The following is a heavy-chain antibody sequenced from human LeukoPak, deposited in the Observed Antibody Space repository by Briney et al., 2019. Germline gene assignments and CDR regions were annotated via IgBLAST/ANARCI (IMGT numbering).Heavy chain of an antibody. D-gene: IGHD3-10*01. V-gene: IGHV4-61*08. CDR1: GGSISSGGYY. CDR2: IYYSGST. J-gene: IGHJ5*02. Sequence: PSETLSLTCTVSGGSISSGGYYWSWIRQHPGKGLEWIGYIYYSGSTNYNPSLKSRVTISVDTSKNQFSLKLSSVTAADTAVYYCARSDRGVTNNWFDPWGQGTLVTVSS. CDR3: ARSDRGVTNNWFDP.